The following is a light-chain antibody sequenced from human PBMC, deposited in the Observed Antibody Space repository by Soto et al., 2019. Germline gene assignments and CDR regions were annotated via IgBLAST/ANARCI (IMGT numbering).Light chain of an antibody. J-gene: IGKJ2*01. CDR3: QQYDKWYT. Sequence: EIVMTQSPATLSVSPGERATLSCRASQSISSNLAWYQQKPGQAPRLLIYGASTRATGIPARFSGSGSGTEFALTISSLQSEDFGIYYCQQYDKWYTFGQGTKLEIK. CDR1: QSISSN. V-gene: IGKV3-15*01. CDR2: GAS.